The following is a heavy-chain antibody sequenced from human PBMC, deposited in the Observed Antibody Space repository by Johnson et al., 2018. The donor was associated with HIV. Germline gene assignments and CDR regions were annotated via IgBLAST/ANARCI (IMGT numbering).Heavy chain of an antibody. CDR2: ISYDGSNK. V-gene: IGHV3-30*18. Sequence: QVQLVESGGGVVQPGRSLRLSCAASGFTFSSYGMHWVRQAPGKGLEWVAVISYDGSNKYYAASVKGRFTISRDNSKNTLYLQMTSLRAEDTAVYYCAKEGRYVEGAFDIWGQGTMVTVSS. D-gene: IGHD5-12*01. CDR1: GFTFSSYG. CDR3: AKEGRYVEGAFDI. J-gene: IGHJ3*02.